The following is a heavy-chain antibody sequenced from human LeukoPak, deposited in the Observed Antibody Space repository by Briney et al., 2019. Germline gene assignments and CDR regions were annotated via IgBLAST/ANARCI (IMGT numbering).Heavy chain of an antibody. D-gene: IGHD4-23*01. Sequence: GESLKISCKGSGYGFTAYWIGWVRQMPGKGLGWMGIIYPGDSDIRISPSFQGQVTISVDKSISTAYLQWSSLKASDTAMYYCARRAVVIGVGYFDYWGQGTLVTVSS. V-gene: IGHV5-51*01. CDR2: IYPGDSDI. CDR3: ARRAVVIGVGYFDY. J-gene: IGHJ4*02. CDR1: GYGFTAYW.